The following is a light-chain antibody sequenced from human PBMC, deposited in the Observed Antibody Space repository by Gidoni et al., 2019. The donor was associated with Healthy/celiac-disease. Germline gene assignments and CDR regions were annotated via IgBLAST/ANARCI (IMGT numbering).Light chain of an antibody. J-gene: IGLJ2*01. CDR3: AAWDDSLKGGV. Sequence: QSVLTQPPSASGTPGRGVTIPCSGSSSNIGSNTVNWYQQLPGAAPKLLIDSHNQRPSGVPDRFSGSKSGTSASLAISGLQSEDEADYCCAAWDDSLKGGVFGGGTKLTVL. CDR1: SSNIGSNT. CDR2: SHN. V-gene: IGLV1-44*01.